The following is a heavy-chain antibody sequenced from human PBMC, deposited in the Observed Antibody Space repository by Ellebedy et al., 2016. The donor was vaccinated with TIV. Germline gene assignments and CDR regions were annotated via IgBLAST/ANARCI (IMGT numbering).Heavy chain of an antibody. CDR3: AKERSEVGVPLFDY. Sequence: GESLKISCAASGFTFSSYAMSWVRQAPGKGLEWVSAISGSGGSTYYADSVKGRFTISRDNSKNTLYLQMNNLRAEDTAVYYCAKERSEVGVPLFDYWGRGTLVTVSS. CDR1: GFTFSSYA. D-gene: IGHD3-3*01. J-gene: IGHJ4*02. V-gene: IGHV3-23*01. CDR2: ISGSGGST.